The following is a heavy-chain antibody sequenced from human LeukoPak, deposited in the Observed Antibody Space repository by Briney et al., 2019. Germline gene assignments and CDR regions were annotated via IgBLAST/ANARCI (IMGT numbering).Heavy chain of an antibody. CDR1: GYTFTSYD. D-gene: IGHD1-26*01. Sequence: ASVKVSCKASGYTFTSYDINWVRQATGQGLEWMGWMNPNSGNTGYAQKFQGRVTMTRNTSISTAYMELSSLRSEDTAVYYCARDRVVGPTDAFDIWGRGTMVTVSS. J-gene: IGHJ3*02. CDR3: ARDRVVGPTDAFDI. CDR2: MNPNSGNT. V-gene: IGHV1-8*01.